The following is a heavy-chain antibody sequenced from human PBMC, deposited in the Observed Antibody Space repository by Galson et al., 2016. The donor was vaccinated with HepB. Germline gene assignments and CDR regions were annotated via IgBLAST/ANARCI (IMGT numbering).Heavy chain of an antibody. J-gene: IGHJ5*02. CDR3: ARFRFKNWFGGMDP. D-gene: IGHD3-10*01. Sequence: SLRLSCAASGFTFRNFGMHWVRRPPGKGLEWVATIWFDGVEKTYADSVKGRFTVSRDNSNSTLYLQMNSLRVEDTAVYYCARFRFKNWFGGMDPWGQGTLVTVSS. V-gene: IGHV3-33*01. CDR1: GFTFRNFG. CDR2: IWFDGVEK.